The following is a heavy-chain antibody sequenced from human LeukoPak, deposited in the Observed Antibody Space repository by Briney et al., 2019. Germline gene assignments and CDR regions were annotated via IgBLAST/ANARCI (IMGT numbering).Heavy chain of an antibody. Sequence: PSETLSLTCAVYGVSFSGYYWSWPRQPPGKGLEWLGEINHSGSTNYNPSLKSRVTISVDTSKNQFSLKLSSVTAADTAVYYCARGAARYYFDYWGQGTLVTVSS. CDR3: ARGAARYYFDY. CDR2: INHSGST. J-gene: IGHJ4*02. CDR1: GVSFSGYY. V-gene: IGHV4-34*01.